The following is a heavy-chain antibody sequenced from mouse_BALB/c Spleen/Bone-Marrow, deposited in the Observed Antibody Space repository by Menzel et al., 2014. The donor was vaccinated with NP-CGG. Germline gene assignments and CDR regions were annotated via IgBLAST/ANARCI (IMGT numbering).Heavy chain of an antibody. D-gene: IGHD1-1*01. CDR2: INPDSSTI. CDR1: GFAFSSYW. V-gene: IGHV4-1*02. Sequence: EVKLLESGRGLVQPGGSLKLSCAASGFAFSSYWMSWVRQAPGKGLEWIGEINPDSSTINYKPSLTDKFIISRDNAKNQLFLKMSKVRSEDTAIYYCARDSYYDNMFVWGAGTSVTVSS. CDR3: ARDSYYDNMFV. J-gene: IGHJ1*01.